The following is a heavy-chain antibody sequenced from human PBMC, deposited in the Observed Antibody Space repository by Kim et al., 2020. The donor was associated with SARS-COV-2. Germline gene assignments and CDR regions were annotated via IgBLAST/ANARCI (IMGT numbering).Heavy chain of an antibody. CDR3: AREVVYGSGSYYSYYYYYYGMDV. CDR1: GGSISSSSYY. CDR2: IYYSGST. V-gene: IGHV4-39*02. Sequence: SETLSLTCTVSGGSISSSSYYWGWIRQPPGKGLEWIGSIYYSGSTYYNPSLKSRVTISVDTSKNQFSLKLSSVTAADTAVYYCAREVVYGSGSYYSYYYYYYGMDVWGQGTTVTVSS. D-gene: IGHD3-10*01. J-gene: IGHJ6*02.